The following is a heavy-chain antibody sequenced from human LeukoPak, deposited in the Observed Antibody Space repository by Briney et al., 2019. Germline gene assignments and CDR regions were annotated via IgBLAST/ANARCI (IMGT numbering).Heavy chain of an antibody. J-gene: IGHJ5*02. CDR2: ISSSSSYI. V-gene: IGHV3-21*01. D-gene: IGHD4-17*01. CDR3: AKSTTVTTNCFDP. Sequence: PGGSLRLSCAASGFTFSNYWMNWVRQAPGKGLEWVSSISSSSSYIYYADSVKGRFTISRDNAKKSLFLQMNSLRAEDTAVYYCAKSTTVTTNCFDPWGQGTLVTVSS. CDR1: GFTFSNYW.